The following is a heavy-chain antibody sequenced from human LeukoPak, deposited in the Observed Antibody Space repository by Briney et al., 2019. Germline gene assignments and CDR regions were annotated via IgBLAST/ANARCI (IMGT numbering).Heavy chain of an antibody. CDR2: INQDGGRI. V-gene: IGHV3-7*01. CDR3: TRDQEGSDY. Sequence: PGGSLRLSCAASGFTFSSHWMNWVRRAPGKGLEWVAIINQDGGRIGYGDSVKGRFTISRDNAENLLYLQMNSLRAEDTAVYYCTRDQEGSDYWGQGTLVTVSS. J-gene: IGHJ4*02. CDR1: GFTFSSHW.